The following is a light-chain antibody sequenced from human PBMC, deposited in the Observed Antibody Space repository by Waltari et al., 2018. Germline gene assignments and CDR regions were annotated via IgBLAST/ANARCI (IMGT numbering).Light chain of an antibody. V-gene: IGKV2-30*02. Sequence: DVVMTQSPLSLPVTLGQPASISCKSSQSLVRSDGNTYLQWFQQRPGQSPRRLIYKVSTRESGVPDRFSGSGSGTDFTLKISRVEAEDVGVYYYMQGTHWPYTFGQGTKLDIK. J-gene: IGKJ2*01. CDR2: KVS. CDR1: QSLVRSDGNTY. CDR3: MQGTHWPYT.